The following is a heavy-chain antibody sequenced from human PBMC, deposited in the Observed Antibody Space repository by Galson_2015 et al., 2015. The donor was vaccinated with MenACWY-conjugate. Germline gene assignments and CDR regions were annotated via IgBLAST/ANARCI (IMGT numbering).Heavy chain of an antibody. CDR1: GFTFSSYG. Sequence: SLRLSCAASGFTFSSYGMHWVRQAPGKGLEWVAVISYGGSNKYYADSVKGRVTISRDNSKNTLYLQMNSLRAEDTAVYYCAKESRAASNEYYFDYWGQGTLVTVSS. CDR3: AKESRAASNEYYFDY. D-gene: IGHD6-6*01. V-gene: IGHV3-30*18. J-gene: IGHJ4*02. CDR2: ISYGGSNK.